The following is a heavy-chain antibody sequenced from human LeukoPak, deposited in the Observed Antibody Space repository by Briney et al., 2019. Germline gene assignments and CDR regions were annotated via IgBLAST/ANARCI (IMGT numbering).Heavy chain of an antibody. D-gene: IGHD3-10*01. Sequence: RASVKVSCKASGYTFGSYAMHWVRQAPGLGLEWMGWINAGSDNTKYSQKFQGRVTITRDTSASTVYMELSSLRSEDTAMYYCARANYGSGTRWFDPWGQGTLVIVSS. CDR2: INAGSDNT. J-gene: IGHJ5*02. V-gene: IGHV1-3*01. CDR1: GYTFGSYA. CDR3: ARANYGSGTRWFDP.